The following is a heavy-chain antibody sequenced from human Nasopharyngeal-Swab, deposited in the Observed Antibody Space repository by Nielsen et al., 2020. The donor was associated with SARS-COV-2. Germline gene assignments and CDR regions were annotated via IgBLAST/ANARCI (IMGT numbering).Heavy chain of an antibody. V-gene: IGHV4-31*03. CDR2: VYYSGST. Sequence: SETLSLTCTVSGGSISSGGYYWSWIRQHPGKGLEWIGYVYYSGSTYYNPSLKSRVTISVDTSKNQFSLKLSSVTAADTAVYYCARATEIEAFDIWGQGTMVTVSS. CDR1: GGSISSGGYY. J-gene: IGHJ3*02. D-gene: IGHD5-24*01. CDR3: ARATEIEAFDI.